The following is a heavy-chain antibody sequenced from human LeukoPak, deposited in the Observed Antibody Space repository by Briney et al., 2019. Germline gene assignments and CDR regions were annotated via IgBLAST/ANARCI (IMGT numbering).Heavy chain of an antibody. CDR2: ISSNTSYI. J-gene: IGHJ6*02. Sequence: GGPLILSCASSGFTFKSYSMNWGRQAPGKRLEWVSSISSNTSYIYYADSVKGRFTISRDNAKNSLYLQMNSLRAEDTAVSYCARDLTVTYYYYGMDVWGQGTTVTVSS. CDR3: ARDLTVTYYYYGMDV. V-gene: IGHV3-21*01. CDR1: GFTFKSYS. D-gene: IGHD4-17*01.